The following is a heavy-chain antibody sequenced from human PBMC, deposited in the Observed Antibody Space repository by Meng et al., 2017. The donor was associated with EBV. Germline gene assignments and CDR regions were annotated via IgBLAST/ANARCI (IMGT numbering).Heavy chain of an antibody. V-gene: IGHV3-30-3*01. CDR2: ISYDGSNK. Sequence: VELVESGVGVVQPGRSLRLSCAASGFTFSSYAMHWVRQAPGKGLEWVAVISYDGSNKYYADSVKGRFTISRDNSKNTLYLQMNSLRAEDTAVYYCARDPDSSGWYYFDYWGQGTLVTVSS. D-gene: IGHD6-19*01. J-gene: IGHJ4*02. CDR3: ARDPDSSGWYYFDY. CDR1: GFTFSSYA.